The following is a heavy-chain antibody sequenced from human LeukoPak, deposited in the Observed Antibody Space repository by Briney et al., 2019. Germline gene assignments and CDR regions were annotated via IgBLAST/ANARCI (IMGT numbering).Heavy chain of an antibody. D-gene: IGHD6-13*01. CDR1: GGSISSYY. J-gene: IGHJ5*02. V-gene: IGHV4-59*01. CDR3: ATIAAAGTWGWFDP. Sequence: SETLSLTCSVSGGSISSYYWSWIRQPPGKGLEWIGYIYYSGSTNYNPSLKSRVTISVDTSKNQFSLKLSSVTAADTAVYYCATIAAAGTWGWFDPWGQGTLVTVSS. CDR2: IYYSGST.